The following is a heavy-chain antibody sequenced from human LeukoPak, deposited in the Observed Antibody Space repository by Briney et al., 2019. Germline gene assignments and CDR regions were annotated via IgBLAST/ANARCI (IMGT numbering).Heavy chain of an antibody. CDR1: GYTFTDYY. J-gene: IGHJ4*02. CDR3: AKIAAAGTSFDY. Sequence: ASVTVSCMASGYTFTDYYMHWVRQAPGQGLEWMGWINPNSGGTNYPQKFQGRVTMTRDTSISTAYMELSRLRSDDTAVYYCAKIAAAGTSFDYWGQGTLVTVSS. CDR2: INPNSGGT. D-gene: IGHD6-13*01. V-gene: IGHV1-2*02.